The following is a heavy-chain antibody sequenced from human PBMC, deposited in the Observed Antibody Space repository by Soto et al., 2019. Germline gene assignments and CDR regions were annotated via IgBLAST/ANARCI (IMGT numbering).Heavy chain of an antibody. CDR2: IFSNDEK. V-gene: IGHV2-26*01. J-gene: IGHJ6*02. Sequence: QVTLKESGPVLVKPTETLTLTCTVSGFSLSNARMGVSWIRQPPGKALEWLAHIFSNDEKSYSTSLKSRLTISKDTSKSQVVLTMTNMDPVDTATYYCARTTEGIAAAGYYYYGMDVWGQGTTVTVSS. CDR1: GFSLSNARMG. D-gene: IGHD6-13*01. CDR3: ARTTEGIAAAGYYYYGMDV.